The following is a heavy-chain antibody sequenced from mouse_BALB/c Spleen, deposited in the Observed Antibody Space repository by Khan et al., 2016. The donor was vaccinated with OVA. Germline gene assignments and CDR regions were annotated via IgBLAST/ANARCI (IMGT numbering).Heavy chain of an antibody. CDR3: VRQLGLRSAWFAY. D-gene: IGHD3-1*01. J-gene: IGHJ3*01. CDR2: IRSKSNNYAT. V-gene: IGHV10-1*02. Sequence: EVQLVESGGGLVQPKGSLKLSCAASGFTFNTYAMNWVRQAPGKGLEWVARIRSKSNNYATYYADSVKDRFTISRDDSQSMLYLQMNNLKTEDTARYYCVRQLGLRSAWFAYWGQGTLVTVSA. CDR1: GFTFNTYA.